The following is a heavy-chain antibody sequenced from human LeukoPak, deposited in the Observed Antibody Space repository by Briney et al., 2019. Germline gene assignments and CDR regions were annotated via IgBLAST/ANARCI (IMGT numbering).Heavy chain of an antibody. CDR3: VRDFHVRYYDTGAYSY. D-gene: IGHD3-22*01. Sequence: QPGGSLRLSCVASEFILSSYSMNWVRQAPGKGLEWVSYISSSSSTIYYADSVKGRFTISRDNSKNSLYLQMNSLRAEDTAVYYCVRDFHVRYYDTGAYSYWGQGTLVTVSS. J-gene: IGHJ4*02. CDR1: EFILSSYS. V-gene: IGHV3-48*01. CDR2: ISSSSSTI.